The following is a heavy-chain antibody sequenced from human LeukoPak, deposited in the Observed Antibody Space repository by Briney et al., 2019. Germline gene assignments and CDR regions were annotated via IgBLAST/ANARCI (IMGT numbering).Heavy chain of an antibody. CDR1: GFTFDEYA. CDR2: ISADGGGT. CDR3: VKDPYDVLTGGGQNHINWVDH. J-gene: IGHJ5*02. Sequence: PGGSLRLSCAASGFTFDEYAMHWVRQTPGKGLEWVSLISADGGGTDYADSVKGRFTISRDNSKNSLYLQMNSLRTEDTALYYCVKDPYDVLTGGGQNHINWVDHWGQGTLGNVSS. V-gene: IGHV3-43*02. D-gene: IGHD3-9*01.